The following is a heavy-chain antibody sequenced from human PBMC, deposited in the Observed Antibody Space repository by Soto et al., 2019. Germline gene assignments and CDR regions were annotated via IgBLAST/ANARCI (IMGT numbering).Heavy chain of an antibody. Sequence: QLQLHESGSGLVKPSQTLSLTCSVSGGSISSGGYSWSWIRQPPGKGLEWIGYIYHSRSTYYNPSLKSRVAISVDRSKNQFSLKLSSVTAADTAVYYCARGLGYCSGGSCGWFDPWGQGTLVTVSS. D-gene: IGHD2-15*01. CDR2: IYHSRST. CDR1: GGSISSGGYS. CDR3: ARGLGYCSGGSCGWFDP. V-gene: IGHV4-30-2*01. J-gene: IGHJ5*02.